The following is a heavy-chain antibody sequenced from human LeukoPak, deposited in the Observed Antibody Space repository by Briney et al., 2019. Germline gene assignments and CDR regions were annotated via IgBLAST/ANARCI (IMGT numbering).Heavy chain of an antibody. Sequence: PGESLQISCKGSGYSFATYWIGGVRRVPGKGLEWMGIIYSGNSDTRYSPSFQGQVTISADKSISTAYLQWSSLKASDTAMYYCARGSSASGGGAFDIWGQGTMVTVSS. CDR3: ARGSSASGGGAFDI. CDR1: GYSFATYW. V-gene: IGHV5-51*01. J-gene: IGHJ3*02. CDR2: IYSGNSDT. D-gene: IGHD3-10*01.